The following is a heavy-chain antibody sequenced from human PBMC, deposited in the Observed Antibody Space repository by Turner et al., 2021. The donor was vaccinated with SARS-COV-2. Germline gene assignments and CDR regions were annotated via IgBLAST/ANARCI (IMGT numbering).Heavy chain of an antibody. CDR3: MRHDHYGSASINWFNS. D-gene: IGHD3-10*01. J-gene: IGHJ5*01. V-gene: IGHV4-39*01. Sequence: QLQLQESGPGLVRPPETLSLICTVPGDPTSTSHDYWGWIRQPPGKGLEWIGSIYYSGRTFYNPSVKSRVTISVDTSKNDFSLQLSSVTAADTAVYYCMRHDHYGSASINWFNSWGQGTLVTVSS. CDR1: GDPTSTSHDY. CDR2: IYYSGRT.